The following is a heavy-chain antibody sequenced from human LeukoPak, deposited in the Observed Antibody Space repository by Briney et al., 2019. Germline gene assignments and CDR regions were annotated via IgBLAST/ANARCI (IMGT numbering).Heavy chain of an antibody. J-gene: IGHJ4*02. V-gene: IGHV3-7*01. D-gene: IGHD4-17*01. Sequence: GGSLRLSCAVSGFTFSNYWMSWVRQAPGKGLEWVANIKFDGSDKFYVDSVKGRFTISRDNAKNLLYLQVNSLRAEDTAVYYCTRGSYGDYEYWGRGTLVTVSS. CDR3: TRGSYGDYEY. CDR1: GFTFSNYW. CDR2: IKFDGSDK.